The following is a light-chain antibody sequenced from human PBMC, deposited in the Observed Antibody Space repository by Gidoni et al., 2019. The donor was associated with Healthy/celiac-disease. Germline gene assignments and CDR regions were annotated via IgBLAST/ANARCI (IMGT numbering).Light chain of an antibody. J-gene: IGKJ4*01. CDR1: QSISSW. CDR3: QQYNSYSLT. Sequence: IQMTQSPSTLSASVGDRVTITCRASQSISSWLAWYQQKSGKAPKLLIDKASSLERGGPSRFSGSGSGTEFTLTISSLQPDDFATYYCQQYNSYSLTFGGGTKVEIK. CDR2: KAS. V-gene: IGKV1-5*03.